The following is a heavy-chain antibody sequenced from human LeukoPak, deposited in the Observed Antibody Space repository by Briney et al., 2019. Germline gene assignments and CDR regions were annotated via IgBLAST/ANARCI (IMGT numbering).Heavy chain of an antibody. V-gene: IGHV1-69-2*01. CDR3: ATGGCSSTSCHIRRDAFDI. J-gene: IGHJ3*02. CDR1: GYTFTGYY. D-gene: IGHD2-2*02. CDR2: VDPEDGET. Sequence: ASVKGSCKASGYTFTGYYMHWVRQDPGQGLEWMGRVDPEDGETIYAEKFQGRVTITADTSTDTAYMELSSLRSEDTAVYYCATGGCSSTSCHIRRDAFDIWGQGTMVTVSS.